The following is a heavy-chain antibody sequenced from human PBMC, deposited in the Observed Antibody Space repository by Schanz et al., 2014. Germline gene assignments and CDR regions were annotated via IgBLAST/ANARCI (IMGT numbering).Heavy chain of an antibody. J-gene: IGHJ6*02. V-gene: IGHV1-46*03. CDR2: INPSGGST. CDR1: GYTFVSYS. Sequence: QVQLVQSGAEVKKPGASVKVSCKASGYTFVSYSMHWVRQAPGQGLEWMGMINPSGGSTTYAQKFQGGVTMTRDTSTSTDYMELISLRSDDTAVYYCARDGGEMVRRVIDGVNHYYYRMDVWGQGTTVTVSS. D-gene: IGHD3-10*01. CDR3: ARDGGEMVRRVIDGVNHYYYRMDV.